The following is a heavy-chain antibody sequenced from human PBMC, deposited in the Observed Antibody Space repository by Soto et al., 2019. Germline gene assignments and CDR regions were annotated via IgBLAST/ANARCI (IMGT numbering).Heavy chain of an antibody. J-gene: IGHJ4*02. V-gene: IGHV4-59*08. D-gene: IGHD3-3*01. CDR3: ARLSFWSGYLDY. Sequence: SETLSLTCTVSGGSISSYYWSWIRQPPGKGLEWIGYIYYSGSTNYNPSLKSRVTISVYTSKNQFSLKLSSVTAADTAVYYCARLSFWSGYLDYWGQGTLVTVSS. CDR1: GGSISSYY. CDR2: IYYSGST.